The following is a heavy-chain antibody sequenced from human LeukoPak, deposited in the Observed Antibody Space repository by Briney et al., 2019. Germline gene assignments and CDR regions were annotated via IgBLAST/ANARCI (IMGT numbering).Heavy chain of an antibody. CDR2: ISGSGGST. CDR1: GFTFSSYA. Sequence: PGGSLRLSCAASGFTFSSYAMSWVRQAPGKGLEWVSVISGSGGSTYYADSVKGRFTISRVNSKNTLYLQMNSLRAEDTAVYYCARDEGPGEDGSYFLSGDGVDYWGQGTLVTVSS. V-gene: IGHV3-23*01. D-gene: IGHD1-26*01. CDR3: ARDEGPGEDGSYFLSGDGVDY. J-gene: IGHJ4*02.